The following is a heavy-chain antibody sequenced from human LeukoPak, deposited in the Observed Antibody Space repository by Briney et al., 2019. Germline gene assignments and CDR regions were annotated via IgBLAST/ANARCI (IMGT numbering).Heavy chain of an antibody. CDR3: ARDAVAGVGLNYFDF. CDR2: IYTTGTT. D-gene: IGHD6-19*01. CDR1: GGSISSYY. Sequence: PSETLSLTCTVSGGSISSYYWSRVRQPAGKGLEWIGRIYTTGTTNYNPSLKSRVTISVDKSKNQFSLKVSSVTAADTAVYYCARDAVAGVGLNYFDFWGQGTLVTVPS. V-gene: IGHV4-4*07. J-gene: IGHJ4*02.